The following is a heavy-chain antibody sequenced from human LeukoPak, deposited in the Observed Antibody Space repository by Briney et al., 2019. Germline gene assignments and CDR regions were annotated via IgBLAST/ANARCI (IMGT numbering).Heavy chain of an antibody. J-gene: IGHJ6*02. V-gene: IGHV3-30*02. CDR2: IRYDGSNK. D-gene: IGHD2-2*01. CDR1: GFTFSSYG. Sequence: GGSLRLSCAASGFTFSSYGMHWVRQAPGKGLEWVAFIRYDGSNKYYADSVKGRFTISRDNAKNSLYLQMNSLRAEDTALYYCAKDIVVVPAAGMDVWGQGTTVTVSS. CDR3: AKDIVVVPAAGMDV.